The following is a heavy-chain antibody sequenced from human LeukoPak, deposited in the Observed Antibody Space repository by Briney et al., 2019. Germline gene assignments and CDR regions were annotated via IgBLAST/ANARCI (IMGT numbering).Heavy chain of an antibody. V-gene: IGHV1-8*01. J-gene: IGHJ4*02. CDR1: GYTFTSYD. D-gene: IGHD3-10*01. Sequence: ASVKASCKASGYTFTSYDINWVRQATGQGLEWMGWMNPNSGNTGYAQKFQGRVTITRNTSISTAYMELSSLRSEDTAVYYCARGPPYYYGSGSRTFDYWGQGTLVTVSS. CDR3: ARGPPYYYGSGSRTFDY. CDR2: MNPNSGNT.